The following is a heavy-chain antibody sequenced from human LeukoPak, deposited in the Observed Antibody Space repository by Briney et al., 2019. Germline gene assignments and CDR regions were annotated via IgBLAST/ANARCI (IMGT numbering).Heavy chain of an antibody. Sequence: GASVKVSCKASGYTFTSYYVHWVRQAPGQGLEWMGIINPSGGSTSYAQKFQGRVTMTRDTSTSTVYMELSSLRSEDTAVYYYAIVVPAGRQIGWFDPWGQGTLVTVSS. J-gene: IGHJ5*02. CDR3: AIVVPAGRQIGWFDP. CDR2: INPSGGST. V-gene: IGHV1-46*03. D-gene: IGHD2-2*01. CDR1: GYTFTSYY.